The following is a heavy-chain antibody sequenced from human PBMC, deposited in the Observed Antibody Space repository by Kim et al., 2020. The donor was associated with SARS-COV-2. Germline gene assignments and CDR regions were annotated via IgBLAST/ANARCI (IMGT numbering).Heavy chain of an antibody. CDR2: IIPIFGTA. CDR1: GGTFSSYA. V-gene: IGHV1-69*13. J-gene: IGHJ6*02. CDR3: ASGLVVVPAASYYYYGMDV. Sequence: SVKVSCKASGGTFSSYAISWVRRAPGQGLEWMGGIIPIFGTANYAQKFQGRVTITADESTSTAYMELSSLRSEDTAVYYCASGLVVVPAASYYYYGMDVWGQGTTVTVSS. D-gene: IGHD2-2*01.